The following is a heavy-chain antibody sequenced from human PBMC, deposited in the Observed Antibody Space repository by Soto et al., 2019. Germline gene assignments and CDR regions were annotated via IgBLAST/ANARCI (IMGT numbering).Heavy chain of an antibody. V-gene: IGHV3-7*04. CDR3: VRDYDDNGWGAY. Sequence: PGGSLRLSCEISGFLFSSYWMSWVRQAPGKGLEWVAHINQDGNEKYYVDSVKGRFTISRDNAKNSLYLQMNTLRAEDTAVYYCVRDYDDNGWGAYWGQGTLVTV. CDR1: GFLFSSYW. J-gene: IGHJ4*02. D-gene: IGHD3-16*01. CDR2: INQDGNEK.